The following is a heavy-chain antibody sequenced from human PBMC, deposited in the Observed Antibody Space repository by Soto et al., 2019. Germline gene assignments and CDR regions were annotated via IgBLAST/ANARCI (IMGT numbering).Heavy chain of an antibody. D-gene: IGHD6-25*01. CDR1: GDSSSSYS. Sequence: ETLSLTCTVSGDSSSSYSSSWIRQPPGRGLEWIGHIHYSGSTNYNPSLKSRVTISVDTSKNQVSLKLSSVTAADTAMYFCARQVSSAWPPYYYDMDVWGQGTTVTVSS. J-gene: IGHJ6*02. V-gene: IGHV4-59*08. CDR2: IHYSGST. CDR3: ARQVSSAWPPYYYDMDV.